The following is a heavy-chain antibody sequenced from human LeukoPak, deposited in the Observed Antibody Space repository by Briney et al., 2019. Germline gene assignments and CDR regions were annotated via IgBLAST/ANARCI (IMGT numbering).Heavy chain of an antibody. J-gene: IGHJ4*02. Sequence: GGSLRLSCAASGFTFSNFGMHWVRQAPGKGLEWVAFIRFDGSNKYYRDSVKGRFTISRDNSKNTLYLQLDYLRTEDTAVYYCARDDLVAGTFDYWGQGTLVTVSS. CDR1: GFTFSNFG. V-gene: IGHV3-30*02. CDR3: ARDDLVAGTFDY. CDR2: IRFDGSNK. D-gene: IGHD6-19*01.